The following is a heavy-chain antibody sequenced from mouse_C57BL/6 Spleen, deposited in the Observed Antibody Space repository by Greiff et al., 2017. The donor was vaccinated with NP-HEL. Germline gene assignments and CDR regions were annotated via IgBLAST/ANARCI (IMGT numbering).Heavy chain of an antibody. CDR1: GFTFSSYG. Sequence: EVQRVESGGDLVKPGGSLKLSCAASGFTFSSYGMSWVRQTPDKRLEWVATISSGGSYTYYPDSVKGRFTISRDNAKNTLYLQMSSLKSEDTAMYYCARHYDYDGGFDYWGQGTTLTVSS. CDR2: ISSGGSYT. CDR3: ARHYDYDGGFDY. V-gene: IGHV5-6*01. J-gene: IGHJ2*01. D-gene: IGHD2-4*01.